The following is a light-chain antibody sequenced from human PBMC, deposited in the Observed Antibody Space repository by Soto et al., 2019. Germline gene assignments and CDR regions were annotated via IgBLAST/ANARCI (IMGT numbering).Light chain of an antibody. J-gene: IGKJ2*01. CDR3: QQSNSSLAMYT. CDR1: QGSSNY. Sequence: IQMTQFPSSLSASVGDRVTITCRGSQGSSNYLNRYQQKAGKAPKLLNYAAFTLQSETPSRFSGSGSGTDYTHTIRSLETEYLATYYRQQSNSSLAMYTLGQGIKLKFK. V-gene: IGKV1-39*01. CDR2: AAF.